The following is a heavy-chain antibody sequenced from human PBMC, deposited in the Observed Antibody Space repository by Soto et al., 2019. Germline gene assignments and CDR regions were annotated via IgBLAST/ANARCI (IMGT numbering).Heavy chain of an antibody. CDR2: LSGSGGST. V-gene: IGHV3-23*01. J-gene: IGHJ4*02. CDR3: GKDPEDGTYTKFDY. Sequence: ETLSLSCTASGFTFSSHAMTLVRQAPGKGLEWVSGLSGSGGSTYYADSVKGRFTISRDNSKNTGYLPMNSLRAEDTAIYNYGKDPEDGTYTKFDYCGKGTLVTV. CDR1: GFTFSSHA. D-gene: IGHD1-26*01.